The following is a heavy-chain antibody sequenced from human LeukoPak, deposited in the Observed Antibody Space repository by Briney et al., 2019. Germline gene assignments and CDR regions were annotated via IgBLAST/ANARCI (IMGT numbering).Heavy chain of an antibody. J-gene: IGHJ5*02. CDR3: AKGGYSSGWTGWFDP. D-gene: IGHD6-19*01. V-gene: IGHV3-9*01. Sequence: PGGSLRLSCAASGFTFDDYAMHWVRQAPGKGLEWVSGISWNSGSIGYADSVKGRFTLSRDNAKNSLYLQMNSLRAEDTALYYCAKGGYSSGWTGWFDPWGQGTLVTVSS. CDR2: ISWNSGSI. CDR1: GFTFDDYA.